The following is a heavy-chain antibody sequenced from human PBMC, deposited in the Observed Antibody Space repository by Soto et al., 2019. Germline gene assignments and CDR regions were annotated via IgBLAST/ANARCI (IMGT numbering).Heavy chain of an antibody. CDR2: IYYSGST. Sequence: QVQLQESGPGLVKPSQTLSLTCTVSGGSISSGGYYWSWIRQHPGKGLEWIGYIYYSGSTYYNPSLKSRVTVSVDTTKNQFSLKLSSVTAADTAVYYCAGVPPRLFSESYYYYYLDDWGKGTTVTVSS. CDR3: AGVPPRLFSESYYYYYLDD. CDR1: GGSISSGGYY. J-gene: IGHJ6*03. D-gene: IGHD3-10*02. V-gene: IGHV4-31*03.